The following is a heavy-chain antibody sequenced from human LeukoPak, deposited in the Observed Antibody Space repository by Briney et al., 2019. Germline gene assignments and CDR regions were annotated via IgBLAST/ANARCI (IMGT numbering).Heavy chain of an antibody. V-gene: IGHV1-69*01. J-gene: IGHJ3*02. CDR2: IIPIFGTA. D-gene: IGHD5-24*01. CDR3: ARDGGDGYNYAFDI. Sequence: GSSVKVSCKASGGTFSSYAISWVRQAPGQGLEWMGGIIPIFGTANYAQKFQGRVTITADESTSTAYMELSSLRSEDTAVYYCARDGGDGYNYAFDIWGQGTMVTVSS. CDR1: GGTFSSYA.